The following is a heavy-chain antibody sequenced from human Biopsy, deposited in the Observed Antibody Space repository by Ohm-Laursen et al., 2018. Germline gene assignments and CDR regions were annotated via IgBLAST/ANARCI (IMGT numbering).Heavy chain of an antibody. Sequence: SLRLSCTASGFPVSDYYMSWIRQAPGRGLEWVSDINSSGSTKYHAESVKGRFTISRDNTKNTLDLQMSRLRSDDTAFYHCVKDMRSTNFAFDVWGQGTVVSVSS. CDR2: INSSGSTK. V-gene: IGHV3-11*01. CDR3: VKDMRSTNFAFDV. D-gene: IGHD2-15*01. CDR1: GFPVSDYY. J-gene: IGHJ3*01.